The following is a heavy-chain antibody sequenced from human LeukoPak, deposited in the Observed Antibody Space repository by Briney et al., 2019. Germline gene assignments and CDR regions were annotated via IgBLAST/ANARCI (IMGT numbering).Heavy chain of an antibody. D-gene: IGHD6-13*01. CDR1: GGSFSGYY. J-gene: IGHJ4*02. V-gene: IGHV4-34*01. CDR3: ARVEGVYSSSWYVDC. CDR2: INHSGST. Sequence: PSETLSLTCAVYGGSFSGYYWSWIRQPPGKGLEWIGEINHSGSTNCNPSLKSRVTISVDTSKNQFSLKLSSVTAADTAVYYCARVEGVYSSSWYVDCWGQGTLVTVSS.